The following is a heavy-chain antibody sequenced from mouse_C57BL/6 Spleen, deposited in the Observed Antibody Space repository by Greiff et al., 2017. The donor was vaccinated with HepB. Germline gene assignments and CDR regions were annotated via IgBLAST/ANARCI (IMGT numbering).Heavy chain of an antibody. CDR3: VRHLPRHYYAMDY. CDR1: GFSFNTYA. J-gene: IGHJ4*01. CDR2: IRSKSNNYAT. Sequence: EVQVVESGGGLVQPKGSLKLSCAASGFSFNTYAMNWVRQAPGKGLEWFARIRSKSNNYATYYADSVKDRFTISRDDSESMLYLQMNNLKTEDTAMYYCVRHLPRHYYAMDYWGQGTSVTVSS. V-gene: IGHV10-1*01.